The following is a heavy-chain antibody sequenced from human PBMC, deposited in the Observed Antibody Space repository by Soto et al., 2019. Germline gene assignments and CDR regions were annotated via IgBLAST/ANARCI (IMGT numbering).Heavy chain of an antibody. CDR2: IYYSGST. CDR1: GGSISSGGYY. D-gene: IGHD3-22*01. CDR3: ARVTGSVVVVIRGYYYYMDV. V-gene: IGHV4-31*03. J-gene: IGHJ6*03. Sequence: QVQLQESGPGLVKPSQTLSLTCTVSGGSISSGGYYWSWIRQHPGKGLEWIGYIYYSGSTYYNPSLKSRVTISVDTSKIQFSLKLSSVTAADTAVYYCARVTGSVVVVIRGYYYYMDVWGKGTTVTVSS.